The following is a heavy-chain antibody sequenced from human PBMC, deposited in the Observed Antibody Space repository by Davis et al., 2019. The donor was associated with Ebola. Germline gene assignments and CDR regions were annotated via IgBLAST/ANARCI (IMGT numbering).Heavy chain of an antibody. CDR2: ISSSSSTI. CDR1: GFTFSSYS. J-gene: IGHJ3*01. CDR3: ARGGLLSALDL. Sequence: GGSLRLSCAASGFTFSSYSMNWVRQAPGKGLEWVSYISSSSSTIYYADSVKGRFTISRDTSKNTMFLQMTGLRAEDTAIYYCARGGLLSALDLWGQGTMVSVSS. V-gene: IGHV3-48*01. D-gene: IGHD2-15*01.